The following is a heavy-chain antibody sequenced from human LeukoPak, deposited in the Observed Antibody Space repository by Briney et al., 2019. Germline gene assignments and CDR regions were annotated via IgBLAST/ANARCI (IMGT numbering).Heavy chain of an antibody. Sequence: SETLSHTCIISGGTFRTYYWTWIRKPPGKGLEWIGYVYNSGSTNYGNYNPSLKSRVTISVDTSKNQFSLKLSSVTAADTAVYYRARAVGYGEYGMDVWGQGTTVTVSS. CDR3: ARAVGYGEYGMDV. J-gene: IGHJ6*02. CDR1: GGTFRTYY. CDR2: VYNSGST. V-gene: IGHV4-59*01. D-gene: IGHD5-12*01.